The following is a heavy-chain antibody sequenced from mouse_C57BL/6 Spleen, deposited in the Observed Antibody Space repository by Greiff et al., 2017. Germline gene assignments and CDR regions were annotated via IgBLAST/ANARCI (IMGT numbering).Heavy chain of an antibody. J-gene: IGHJ1*03. CDR1: GFTFSSYA. V-gene: IGHV5-4*01. D-gene: IGHD2-1*01. CDR3: ARDGDGNHWYFDV. Sequence: EVQGVESGGGLVKPGGSLKLSCAASGFTFSSYAMSWVRQTPEKRLEWVATISDGGSYTYYPANVKGRFTISRDNAKNNLYLQMSHLKSEDTAMYYCARDGDGNHWYFDVWGTGTTVTVSS. CDR2: ISDGGSYT.